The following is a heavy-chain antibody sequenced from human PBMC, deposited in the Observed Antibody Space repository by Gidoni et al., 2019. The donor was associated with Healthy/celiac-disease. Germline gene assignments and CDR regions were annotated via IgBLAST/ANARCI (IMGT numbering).Heavy chain of an antibody. V-gene: IGHV1-8*01. J-gene: IGHJ6*03. D-gene: IGHD6-13*01. CDR3: ARAGDIAAAGWYHYYYYYMDV. CDR2: INPNSGNT. CDR1: GYTFTSYD. Sequence: QVQLVQSGAEVKKPGASVKVSCTAAGYTFTSYDINWVRQATGQGLEWMGWINPNSGNTGYAKKFQGRVTMTRNTSISTAYMELSSLRSEDTAVYYCARAGDIAAAGWYHYYYYYMDVWGKGTTVTVSS.